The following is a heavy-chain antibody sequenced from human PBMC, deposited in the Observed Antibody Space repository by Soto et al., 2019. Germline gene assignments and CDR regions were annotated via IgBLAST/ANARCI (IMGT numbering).Heavy chain of an antibody. J-gene: IGHJ4*02. CDR1: GYTFTSYA. Sequence: ASVKVSCKASGYTFTSYAMHWVRQAPGQRLEWMGWINAGNGNTKYSQKFQGRVTITRDTSASTAYMELSSLRSEDTAVYYCGRVPPPPLGSGSYYFDYWGQGTLVTVSS. D-gene: IGHD3-10*01. CDR3: GRVPPPPLGSGSYYFDY. CDR2: INAGNGNT. V-gene: IGHV1-3*01.